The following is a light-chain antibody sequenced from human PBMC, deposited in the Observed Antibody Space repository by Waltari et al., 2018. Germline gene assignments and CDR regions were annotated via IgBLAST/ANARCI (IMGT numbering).Light chain of an antibody. CDR3: AAWDDSLSGLI. V-gene: IGLV1-36*01. Sequence: QSVLTQPPSVSEAPRQRVTISCSGSNFNIGNNAVNWYQQLPGKAPKLLIYYDDLLPSGVSDRFSGSRSGTSASLAISGLQSADEGDYFCAAWDDSLSGLIFGGGTKLTVL. CDR1: NFNIGNNA. J-gene: IGLJ2*01. CDR2: YDD.